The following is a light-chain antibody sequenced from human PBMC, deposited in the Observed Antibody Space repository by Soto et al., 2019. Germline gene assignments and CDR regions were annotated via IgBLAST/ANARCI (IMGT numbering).Light chain of an antibody. V-gene: IGKV1-39*01. Sequence: DIQMTQSPSTLSGSVVDRVAFTCLASQTISSWLAWYQQKPGEAPNLLIFGASTLQSGVPSRFSGSGSGTDFTLTISSLQPEDFATYYCQQSYSTLWTFGQGTKVDIK. CDR2: GAS. J-gene: IGKJ1*01. CDR1: QTISSW. CDR3: QQSYSTLWT.